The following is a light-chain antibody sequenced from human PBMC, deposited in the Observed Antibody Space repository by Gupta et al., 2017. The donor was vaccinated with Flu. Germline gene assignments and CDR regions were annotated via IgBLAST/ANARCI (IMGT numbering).Light chain of an antibody. CDR1: QGVSRY. J-gene: IGKJ5*01. CDR3: QQSNSYPIT. Sequence: DIQMTQSPSSVSASVGDRVTITCRASQGVSRYLAWFQQKAGEAPKMLIYGASTLQSGVPSRFSGSGSGTDFTLTISSLQPEDFAIYYCQQSNSYPITFGQGTRLDIK. V-gene: IGKV1D-12*01. CDR2: GAS.